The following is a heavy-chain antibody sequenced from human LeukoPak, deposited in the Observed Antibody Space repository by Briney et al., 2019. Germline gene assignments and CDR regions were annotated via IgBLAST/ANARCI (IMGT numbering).Heavy chain of an antibody. CDR2: IYYSGST. CDR3: ARVNPVYDILTGYSYYFDY. V-gene: IGHV4-59*01. J-gene: IGHJ4*02. D-gene: IGHD3-9*01. Sequence: PSETLSLTCTVSGGSISSYYWSWIRQPPGKGLEWIGYIYYSGSTNYNPSLKSRVTISVDTSKNQFSLKLSSVTAADTAVYYCARVNPVYDILTGYSYYFDYWGQGTLVTVSS. CDR1: GGSISSYY.